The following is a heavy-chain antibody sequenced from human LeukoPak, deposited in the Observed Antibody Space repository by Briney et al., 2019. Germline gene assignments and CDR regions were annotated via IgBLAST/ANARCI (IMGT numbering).Heavy chain of an antibody. CDR1: GFTVSSNY. CDR2: IYSGGST. CDR3: ARRCSSTSCYYYYGMDV. Sequence: GGSLRLSCAASGFTVSSNYMSWVRQAPGKGLEWVSVIYSGGSTYYADSVKGRFTISRDNSKNTLYLQMNSLRAEDTAVYYCARRCSSTSCYYYYGMDVWGQGTTVTVSS. J-gene: IGHJ6*02. V-gene: IGHV3-66*04. D-gene: IGHD2-2*01.